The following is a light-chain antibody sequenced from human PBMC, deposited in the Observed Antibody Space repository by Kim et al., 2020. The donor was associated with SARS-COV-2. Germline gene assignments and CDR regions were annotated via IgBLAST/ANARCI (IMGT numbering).Light chain of an antibody. CDR1: KLGDKY. J-gene: IGLJ2*01. V-gene: IGLV3-1*01. Sequence: SYELTQPPSVSVSPGQTASITCSGDKLGDKYACWYQQKPGQSPVLVIYQDSKRPSGIPERFSGSNSGNTATLTISGTQAMDEADYYCQAWDSSNVVFCGG. CDR3: QAWDSSNVV. CDR2: QDS.